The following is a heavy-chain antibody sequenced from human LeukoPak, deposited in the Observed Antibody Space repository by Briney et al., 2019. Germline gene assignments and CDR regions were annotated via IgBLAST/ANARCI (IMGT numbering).Heavy chain of an antibody. CDR2: ISGSGGST. CDR3: ANHQPYYDSSGYPDY. V-gene: IGHV3-23*01. J-gene: IGHJ4*02. Sequence: PWGTLSLSCAASGFTFSSYAMSWVRQAPGKGLEWVSAISGSGGSTYYADSVKGRFTISRDNSKNTLYLQMNSLRAEDTAVYYCANHQPYYDSSGYPDYWGQGTLVTVSS. D-gene: IGHD3-22*01. CDR1: GFTFSSYA.